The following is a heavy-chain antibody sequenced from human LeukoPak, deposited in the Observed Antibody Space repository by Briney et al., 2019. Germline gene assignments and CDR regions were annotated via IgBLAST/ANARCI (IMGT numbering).Heavy chain of an antibody. CDR2: IKQDGSQK. V-gene: IGHV3-7*01. J-gene: IGHJ4*02. D-gene: IGHD6-19*01. CDR1: DFTLIPFG. CDR3: ARETPDSSGWD. Sequence: GGPLSLSCAASDFTLIPFGITWVAQAQGKGLEWVANIKQDGSQKYYVDSVKGRFTISRDNAKNSLYLQMNSLRVEDTAVYYCARETPDSSGWDWGQGTLVTVSS.